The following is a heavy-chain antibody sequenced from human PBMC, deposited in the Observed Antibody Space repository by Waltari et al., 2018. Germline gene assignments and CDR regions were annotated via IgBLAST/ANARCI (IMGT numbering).Heavy chain of an antibody. V-gene: IGHV4-38-2*01. CDR2: IHHRGST. J-gene: IGHJ4*02. D-gene: IGHD3-10*01. CDR3: ARLVHD. Sequence: QVQLQESGPELVRPSETLSLTCPVSGYSISSGSFWGWIRQPPGKGLEWIGSIHHRGSTNDNPSLKSRVTMSIDTSKNEVSLKLSHVTAADTAVYYCARLVHDWGQGILVTVSS. CDR1: GYSISSGSF.